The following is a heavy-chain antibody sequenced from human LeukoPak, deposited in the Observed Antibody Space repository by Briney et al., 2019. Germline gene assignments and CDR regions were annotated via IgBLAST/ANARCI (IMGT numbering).Heavy chain of an antibody. J-gene: IGHJ3*02. V-gene: IGHV1-46*01. CDR2: LDPSGGST. D-gene: IGHD5-12*01. CDR1: GYTFTSYY. Sequence: ASVTVSFKASGYTFTSYYMHWVRQAPGQGLEWMGILDPSGGSTSCAQKFQGRVTMTRDTSTSTVYMDLSSLTSEDTGVYYCAREGVAITASGRGAFDIWGQGAMVTVSS. CDR3: AREGVAITASGRGAFDI.